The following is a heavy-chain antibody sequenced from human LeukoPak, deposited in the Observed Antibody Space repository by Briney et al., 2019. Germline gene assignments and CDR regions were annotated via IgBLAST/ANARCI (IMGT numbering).Heavy chain of an antibody. CDR1: GFTFSDYY. Sequence: GGSLRLSCAASGFTFSDYYMSWIRQAPGKGLEWVSAISGSGGSTYYADSVKGRFTISRDNSKNTLYLQMSSLRAEDTAVYYCAKDKGFYGSGTMGYYFDYWGQGTLVTVSS. J-gene: IGHJ4*02. CDR3: AKDKGFYGSGTMGYYFDY. CDR2: ISGSGGST. V-gene: IGHV3-23*01. D-gene: IGHD3-10*01.